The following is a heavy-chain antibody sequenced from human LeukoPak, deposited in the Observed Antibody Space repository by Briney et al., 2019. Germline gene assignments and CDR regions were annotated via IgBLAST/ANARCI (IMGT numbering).Heavy chain of an antibody. Sequence: GGSLRLSCAASGFTFNSYWMSWVRQAPGKGLEWVANIKKDGSEKYYVDSVKGRFTISRDNAKNSLYLQMNSLRAEDTAVYYCARWAIAAAGTIDYWGQGTLVTVSS. CDR1: GFTFNSYW. J-gene: IGHJ4*02. V-gene: IGHV3-7*01. D-gene: IGHD6-13*01. CDR2: IKKDGSEK. CDR3: ARWAIAAAGTIDY.